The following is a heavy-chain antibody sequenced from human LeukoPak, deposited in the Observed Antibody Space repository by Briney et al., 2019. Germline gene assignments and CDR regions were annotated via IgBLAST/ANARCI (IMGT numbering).Heavy chain of an antibody. D-gene: IGHD1-26*01. CDR2: ISSNGGST. V-gene: IGHV3-64*01. Sequence: GGSLRLSCAASGFTFSSYAMHWVRQAPGKGLEYVSAISSNGGSTYYANSVKGRFTISRDNSKNTLYLQMGSLRAEDMAVYYCIKVARLGWELLSYYFDSWGQGTLVTVSS. J-gene: IGHJ4*02. CDR1: GFTFSSYA. CDR3: IKVARLGWELLSYYFDS.